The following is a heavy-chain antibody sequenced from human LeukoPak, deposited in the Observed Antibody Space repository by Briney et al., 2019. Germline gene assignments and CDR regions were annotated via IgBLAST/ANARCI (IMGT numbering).Heavy chain of an antibody. CDR2: INHSGST. Sequence: PSETLSLTCAVYGGSFSGYYWSWIHQPPGKGLEWIGEINHSGSTNYNPSLKSRVTISVDTSKNQFSLKLSSVTAADTAVYYCARVRQSGVTVLRYFDWSINWFDPWGQGTLVTVSS. CDR3: ARVRQSGVTVLRYFDWSINWFDP. D-gene: IGHD3-9*01. J-gene: IGHJ5*02. V-gene: IGHV4-34*01. CDR1: GGSFSGYY.